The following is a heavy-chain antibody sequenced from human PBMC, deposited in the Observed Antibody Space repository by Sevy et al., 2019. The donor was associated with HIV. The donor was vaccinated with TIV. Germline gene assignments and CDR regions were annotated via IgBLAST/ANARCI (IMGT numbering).Heavy chain of an antibody. CDR2: IRSKAYGGTT. CDR3: TRSGYFFDY. J-gene: IGHJ4*02. V-gene: IGHV3-49*04. Sequence: GGSLRLSCTASGFTFGDYAMSWVRQAPGKGLEWVGFIRSKAYGGTTEYAASVKGRLTISRDDSKSIAYLQMNSLKTEDTAVYYCTRSGYFFDYWGQGTLVTVSS. CDR1: GFTFGDYA. D-gene: IGHD3-3*01.